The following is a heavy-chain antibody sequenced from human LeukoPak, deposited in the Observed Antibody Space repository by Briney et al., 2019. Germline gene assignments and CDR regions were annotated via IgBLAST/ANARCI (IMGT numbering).Heavy chain of an antibody. CDR1: GGSISSGDYY. CDR3: ARGSRSSDY. V-gene: IGHV4-30-4*02. CDR2: IYYSGST. Sequence: SETLSLTCTVSGGSISSGDYYWSWIRQPPGKGLEWIGYIYYSGSTYYNPSLKSRVTISVDTSKNQFSLKMTSVTAADTAVYYCARGSRSSDYWAQGTLVTVSS. J-gene: IGHJ4*02.